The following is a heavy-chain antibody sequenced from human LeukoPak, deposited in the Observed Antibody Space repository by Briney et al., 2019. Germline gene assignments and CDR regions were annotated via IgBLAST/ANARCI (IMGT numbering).Heavy chain of an antibody. D-gene: IGHD6-19*01. V-gene: IGHV3-30-3*01. CDR2: ISYDGSNE. CDR3: ARGEAGALYYFDC. J-gene: IGHJ4*02. CDR1: GFTFSSYA. Sequence: GRSLRLSFGASGFTFSSYAMHWVRQAPGKGLEWVAIISYDGSNEYYADSVKGRFTISRDNSKNTLFLQMNSLRVEDTAVYYCARGEAGALYYFDCWGQGILVTVSS.